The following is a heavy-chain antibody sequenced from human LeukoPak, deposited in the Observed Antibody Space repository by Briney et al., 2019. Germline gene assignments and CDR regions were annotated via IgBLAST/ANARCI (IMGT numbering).Heavy chain of an antibody. CDR1: GYTFTSYG. V-gene: IGHV1-18*04. Sequence: ASVKVSCKASGYTFTSYGIRWVRQAPGQGLEWMGWISAYNGNTNYAQKLQGRVTMTTDTSTSTAYMELRSLRSDDTAVYYCARVRDTAMPSDYWGQGTPVTVSS. J-gene: IGHJ4*02. CDR2: ISAYNGNT. D-gene: IGHD5-18*01. CDR3: ARVRDTAMPSDY.